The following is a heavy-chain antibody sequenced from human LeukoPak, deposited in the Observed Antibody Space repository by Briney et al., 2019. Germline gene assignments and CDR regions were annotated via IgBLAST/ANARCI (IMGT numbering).Heavy chain of an antibody. J-gene: IGHJ4*02. Sequence: GGSLRLSCAASGFTFSTYAMSWVRQAPGKGLEWVSALSGSGDGTYHAESVKGRFTMSRDNSKNMLYLQMNSLRAEDTAVYYCAKGGPQLYYDSSGYYFLDYWGQGTLVTASS. CDR3: AKGGPQLYYDSSGYYFLDY. V-gene: IGHV3-23*01. D-gene: IGHD3-22*01. CDR1: GFTFSTYA. CDR2: LSGSGDGT.